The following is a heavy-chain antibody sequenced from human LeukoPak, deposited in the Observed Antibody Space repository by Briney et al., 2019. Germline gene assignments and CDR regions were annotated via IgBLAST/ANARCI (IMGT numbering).Heavy chain of an antibody. Sequence: PSETLSLTCTVSGGSMSSYYWSSIRQPAGKGLEWIGRIYSSGSTNYNPSLKSGVTMSVDTSKNQFSLKLSSVTAADTAVYYCARIESSSYRSFDYWGQGTLVTVSS. J-gene: IGHJ4*02. D-gene: IGHD6-13*01. CDR1: GGSMSSYY. CDR2: IYSSGST. CDR3: ARIESSSYRSFDY. V-gene: IGHV4-4*07.